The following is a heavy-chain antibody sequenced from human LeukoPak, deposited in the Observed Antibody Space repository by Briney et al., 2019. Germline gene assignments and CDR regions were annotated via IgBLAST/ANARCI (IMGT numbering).Heavy chain of an antibody. J-gene: IGHJ5*02. V-gene: IGHV4-38-2*02. CDR2: IYHSGST. CDR1: GYSISSDYY. CDR3: ARDWTVASPAS. D-gene: IGHD2-15*01. Sequence: SETLSLTCTVSGYSISSDYYWAWIRQPPGKGLEWIGSIYHSGSTYYNPSLKSRVTISVDTSKNQFSLKLTSVTAADTAVYYCARDWTVASPASWGQGTLVTVSS.